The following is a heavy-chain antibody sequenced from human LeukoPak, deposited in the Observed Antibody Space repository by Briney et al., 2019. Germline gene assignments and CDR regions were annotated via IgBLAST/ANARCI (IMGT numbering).Heavy chain of an antibody. CDR2: ISASSTTT. J-gene: IGHJ4*02. CDR3: PRRQYDILTGSSSFRYFDY. D-gene: IGHD3-9*01. Sequence: GGSLRLSCAASGFTFSNYAMSWVRQAPGKGLELVSVISASSTTTYYADSVKGRFTISRDNSKNTLYLQMNSLRAEDTALFYCPRRQYDILTGSSSFRYFDYWGQGTLVTVSS. CDR1: GFTFSNYA. V-gene: IGHV3-23*01.